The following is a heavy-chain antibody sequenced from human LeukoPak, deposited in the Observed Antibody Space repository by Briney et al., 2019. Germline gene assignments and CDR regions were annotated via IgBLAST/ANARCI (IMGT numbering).Heavy chain of an antibody. J-gene: IGHJ3*02. D-gene: IGHD2-21*02. Sequence: GRSLRLSCAASGFTLTTYAMHWVRQAPGKGLEWVAVIWYDGSNKDYADSVRGRFTISRDNSNNTLHLQMNSLRGEDTAVYYCARCGSDYDGGAFDIWGQGTMVTVSS. CDR1: GFTLTTYA. CDR2: IWYDGSNK. V-gene: IGHV3-33*01. CDR3: ARCGSDYDGGAFDI.